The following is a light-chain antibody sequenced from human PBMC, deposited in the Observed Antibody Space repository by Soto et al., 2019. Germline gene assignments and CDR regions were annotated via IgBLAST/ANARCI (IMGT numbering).Light chain of an antibody. CDR3: HQYNHFGT. Sequence: EIVMTQSPATLSVSPGERATLSCRASQSVSRDLAWYQQKPGQALKLLMYAASTRATGIPARFSGSGSGTEFTLTISSLQSEDSAVYFCHQYNHFGTFGQGTKVEIK. J-gene: IGKJ1*01. CDR1: QSVSRD. V-gene: IGKV3-15*01. CDR2: AAS.